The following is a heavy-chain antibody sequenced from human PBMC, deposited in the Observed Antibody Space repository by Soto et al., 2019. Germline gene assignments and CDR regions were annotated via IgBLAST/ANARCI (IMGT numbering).Heavy chain of an antibody. CDR3: AKSGYCSGGNCQWYFGL. CDR1: GFTFSSYG. J-gene: IGHJ2*01. CDR2: ISDDGRNK. D-gene: IGHD2-15*01. V-gene: IGHV3-30*18. Sequence: QVPLVESGGGVVQPGRSLRLSCAASGFTFSSYGLHWVRQAPGKGLEWVAVISDDGRNKYYADPVKGRFTISRDNSKNTLYLQMNSLRAEDTAVYYCAKSGYCSGGNCQWYFGLWGRGTLVTVSS.